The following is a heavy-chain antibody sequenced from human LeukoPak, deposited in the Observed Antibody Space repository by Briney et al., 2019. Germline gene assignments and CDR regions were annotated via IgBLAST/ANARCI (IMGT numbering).Heavy chain of an antibody. CDR2: INPNSGGT. Sequence: ASVKVSCKASGYTFTGYYMHWVRQAPGQGLEWMGWINPNSGGTNYAQKFQGRVTMTRDTSISTAYMELSRLRSDDTAVYYCARDYYPLYDSSGYPPYWGQGTLVTVSS. CDR1: GYTFTGYY. CDR3: ARDYYPLYDSSGYPPY. V-gene: IGHV1-2*02. J-gene: IGHJ4*02. D-gene: IGHD3-22*01.